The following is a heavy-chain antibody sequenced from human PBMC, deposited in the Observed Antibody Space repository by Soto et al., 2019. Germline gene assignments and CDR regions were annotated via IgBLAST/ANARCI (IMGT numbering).Heavy chain of an antibody. D-gene: IGHD4-17*01. J-gene: IGHJ6*02. CDR1: GYTLTELS. V-gene: IGHV1-24*01. CDR2: FDPEDGET. Sequence: QVQLVQSGAEVKKPGASVKVSCKVSGYTLTELSMHWVRQAPGKGLEWMGGFDPEDGETIYAQKLQGRVTMTEDTSTDTAYMELSRLRSEDTAVYYCATSTSVFGDYVTYYYYCMDVWGQGTTVTVSS. CDR3: ATSTSVFGDYVTYYYYCMDV.